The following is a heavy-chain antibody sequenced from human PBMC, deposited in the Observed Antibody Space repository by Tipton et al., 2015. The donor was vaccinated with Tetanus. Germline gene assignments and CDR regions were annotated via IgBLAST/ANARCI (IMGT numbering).Heavy chain of an antibody. Sequence: AVSGFTFSSYAMSWVRQAPGKGLEWLSGISSSGVYTFYADSLKGRFTTSRDNSKNTLYLQMSSLRAEDTALYYCARGITGRPGIAAAGMDHWGPGTPITVSS. CDR1: GFTFSSYA. CDR3: ARGITGRPGIAAAGMDH. J-gene: IGHJ6*02. CDR2: ISSSGVYT. D-gene: IGHD2-8*02. V-gene: IGHV3-23*01.